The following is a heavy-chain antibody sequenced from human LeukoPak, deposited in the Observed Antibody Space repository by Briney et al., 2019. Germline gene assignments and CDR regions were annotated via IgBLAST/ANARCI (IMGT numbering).Heavy chain of an antibody. V-gene: IGHV1-2*02. D-gene: IGHD3-22*01. CDR1: GYTFTGYY. Sequence: APVKVSCKASGYTFTGYYMHWVRQAPGQGLEWMGWINPNSGGTNYAQKFQGRVTMTRDKSINTAYMELSRLRSDDTAVYYCARDYYDSSGYYGIDYWGQGTLVTVSS. J-gene: IGHJ4*02. CDR2: INPNSGGT. CDR3: ARDYYDSSGYYGIDY.